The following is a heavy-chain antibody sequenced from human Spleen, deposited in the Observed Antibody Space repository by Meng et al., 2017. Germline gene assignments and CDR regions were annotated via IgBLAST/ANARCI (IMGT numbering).Heavy chain of an antibody. CDR1: GYNFPDYY. D-gene: IGHD6-13*01. J-gene: IGHJ4*02. V-gene: IGHV1-2*06. CDR2: IDPKNGDT. Sequence: QGQLVQSGAEVNKPGASVKVSCKPSGYNFPDYYIHWVRQAPGQGLEWMGRIDPKNGDTHYAQKFQGRVTMTGDTSISTAYMDLSGLRSDDTAVYYCARDEDISAAGKLFGNYWGQGTLVTVSS. CDR3: ARDEDISAAGKLFGNY.